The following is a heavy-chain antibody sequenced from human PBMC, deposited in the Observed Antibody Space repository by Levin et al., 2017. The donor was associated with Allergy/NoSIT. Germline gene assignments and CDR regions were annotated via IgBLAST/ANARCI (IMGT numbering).Heavy chain of an antibody. Sequence: GGSLRLSCAASGFSFSDYGMHWVRQTPGKGLEWVAFKSFDGSNEYYADSVKGRFTISRDNSKNTLYLQMNSLRAEDTAVYYCAKTQWLVGGGFDYWGQGTLVTVSS. CDR3: AKTQWLVGGGFDY. J-gene: IGHJ4*02. D-gene: IGHD6-19*01. CDR1: GFSFSDYG. V-gene: IGHV3-30*18. CDR2: KSFDGSNE.